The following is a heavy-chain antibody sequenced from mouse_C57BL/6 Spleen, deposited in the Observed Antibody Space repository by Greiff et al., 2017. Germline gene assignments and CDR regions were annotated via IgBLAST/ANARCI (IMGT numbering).Heavy chain of an antibody. CDR3: ARKTGAMDY. CDR2: IDPSDSYT. J-gene: IGHJ4*01. CDR1: GYTFTSYW. Sequence: VQLQQPGAELVRPGTSVKLSCKASGYTFTSYWMHWVKQRPGQGLEWIGVIDPSDSYTNYNQKFKGKATVTVDTSSSTAYMQLSSLTSEDSAVYYCARKTGAMDYWGQGTSVTVSS. V-gene: IGHV1-59*01.